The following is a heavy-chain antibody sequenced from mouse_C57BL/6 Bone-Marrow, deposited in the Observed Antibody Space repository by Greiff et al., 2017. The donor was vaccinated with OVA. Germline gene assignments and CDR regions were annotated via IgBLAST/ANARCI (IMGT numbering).Heavy chain of an antibody. CDR1: GFNIKDYY. CDR3: TKDYYGSSYEVDY. J-gene: IGHJ2*01. Sequence: EVQLQQPGAELVRPGASVKLSCTASGFNIKDYYMHWVKQRPEQGLEWIGRIDPEDGDTEYAPKFQGKATMTADTSSNTAYLQLSSLTSEDTAVYYCTKDYYGSSYEVDYWGQGTTLTVSS. V-gene: IGHV14-1*01. D-gene: IGHD1-1*01. CDR2: IDPEDGDT.